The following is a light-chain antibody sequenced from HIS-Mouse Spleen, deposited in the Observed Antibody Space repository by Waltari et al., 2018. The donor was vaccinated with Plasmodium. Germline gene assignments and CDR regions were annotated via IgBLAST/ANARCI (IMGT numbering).Light chain of an antibody. V-gene: IGLV2-14*03. Sequence: QSALTQPASGSGSPGQSITISCTGTSSDVGGYNYVYWYQQHPGKAPKLMIYDVSNRPSGVSNRFSGSKSGNTASLTISGLQAEDEADYYCSSYTSSSTLVFGGGTKLTVL. J-gene: IGLJ2*01. CDR1: SSDVGGYNY. CDR2: DVS. CDR3: SSYTSSSTLV.